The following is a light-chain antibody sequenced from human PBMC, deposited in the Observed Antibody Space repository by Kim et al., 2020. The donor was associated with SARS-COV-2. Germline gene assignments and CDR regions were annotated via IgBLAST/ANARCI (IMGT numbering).Light chain of an antibody. CDR2: DVF. CDR1: SSDVGGYNY. V-gene: IGLV2-14*03. CDR3: TSYRSSGYV. J-gene: IGLJ1*01. Sequence: QSALTQPDSLSGSPGQSITISCTGTSSDVGGYNYVSWYQQYPGKAPKLMIYDVFKRPSGVSNRFSGSKSGNTASLTISGLQAEDEADYYCTSYRSSGYVFGTGTKVTVL.